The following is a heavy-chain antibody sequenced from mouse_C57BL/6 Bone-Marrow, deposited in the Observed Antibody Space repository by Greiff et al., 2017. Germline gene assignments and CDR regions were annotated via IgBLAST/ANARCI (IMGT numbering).Heavy chain of an antibody. V-gene: IGHV1-80*01. CDR3: ARPLDSSGPAY. Sequence: VQRVESGAELVKPGASVKISCKASGYAFSSYWMNWVKQRPGKGLEWIGQIYPGDGDTNYNGKFKGKATLTADKSSSTAYMQLSSLTSEDSAVYFCARPLDSSGPAYWGQGTLVTVSA. D-gene: IGHD3-2*02. CDR1: GYAFSSYW. CDR2: IYPGDGDT. J-gene: IGHJ3*01.